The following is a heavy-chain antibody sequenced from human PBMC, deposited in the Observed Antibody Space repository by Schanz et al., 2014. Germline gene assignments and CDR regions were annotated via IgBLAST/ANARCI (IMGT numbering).Heavy chain of an antibody. J-gene: IGHJ4*02. CDR1: GFTFSDYF. CDR2: ISSSGTST. D-gene: IGHD2-2*01. CDR3: AKVAPAATYLDS. V-gene: IGHV3-11*01. Sequence: QVQLVDSGGGLVKPGGSLRLSCAASGFTFSDYFMTWIRQAPGKGLEWLSYISSSGTSTYYADSVKGRFTISRDNAKNSLFLQMNSLSAEDTAVYYCAKVAPAATYLDSWGQGTLVTVSS.